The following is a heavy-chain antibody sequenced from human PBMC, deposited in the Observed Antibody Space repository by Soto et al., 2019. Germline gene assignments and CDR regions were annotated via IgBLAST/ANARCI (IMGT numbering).Heavy chain of an antibody. D-gene: IGHD3-22*01. CDR1: GGSISSGGYY. CDR2: IYYSGST. CDR3: ARVPPIDPFDY. V-gene: IGHV4-31*03. Sequence: SETLSLTCTVSGGSISSGGYYWSWIRQHPGKGLEWIGYIYYSGSTYYNPSLKSRVTISVDTSKNQFSLKLSSVTAADTAVYYCARVPPIDPFDYRGQGTLVTLSS. J-gene: IGHJ4*02.